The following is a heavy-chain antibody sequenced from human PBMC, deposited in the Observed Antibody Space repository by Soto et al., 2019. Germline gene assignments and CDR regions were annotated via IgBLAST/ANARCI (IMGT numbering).Heavy chain of an antibody. CDR3: AKASERCYGSGGLFDP. V-gene: IGHV3-30*18. CDR1: GFTFSSYG. CDR2: ISYDGINK. D-gene: IGHD3-10*01. Sequence: QVQLVESGGGVVQPGRSLRLSCAASGFTFSSYGMHWVRQAPGKGLEWVAVISYDGINKYYADSVKGRFTISRDNSKNTLYLQMNSLRAEDTAVYYCAKASERCYGSGGLFDPWGQGTLVTVSS. J-gene: IGHJ5*02.